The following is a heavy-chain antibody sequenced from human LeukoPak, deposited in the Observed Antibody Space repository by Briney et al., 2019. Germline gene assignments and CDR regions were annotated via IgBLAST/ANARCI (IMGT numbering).Heavy chain of an antibody. V-gene: IGHV1-18*01. CDR3: ARGVSTIYYDSLDPGDV. J-gene: IGHJ6*02. Sequence: ASVKVSCKASGYTFTSYGFSWVRQAPGQGLEWMGWISAYNGNTNYAQKLQGRVTMTTDTSTSTAYMELRSLRSDDTAVYYCARGVSTIYYDSLDPGDVWGQGTTVTVS. D-gene: IGHD3-9*01. CDR1: GYTFTSYG. CDR2: ISAYNGNT.